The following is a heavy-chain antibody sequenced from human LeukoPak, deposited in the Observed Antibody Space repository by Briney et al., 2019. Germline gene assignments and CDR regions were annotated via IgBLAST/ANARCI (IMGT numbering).Heavy chain of an antibody. CDR2: INHSGST. CDR3: ARGLKVATMTHYMDV. CDR1: GGSFSGYY. V-gene: IGHV4-34*01. D-gene: IGHD5-12*01. Sequence: SETLSLTCAVYGGSFSGYYWRWIRQPPGKGLEWIGEINHSGSTNYNPSLKSRVTISVDTSKNQFSLKLSSVTAADTAVYYCARGLKVATMTHYMDVWGKGTTVTVSS. J-gene: IGHJ6*03.